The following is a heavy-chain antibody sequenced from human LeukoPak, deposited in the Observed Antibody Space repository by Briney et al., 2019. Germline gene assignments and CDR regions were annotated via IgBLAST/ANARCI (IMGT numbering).Heavy chain of an antibody. CDR1: GGSFSGYY. CDR2: INYSGST. CDR3: ARGSTVTGDTDAIDI. Sequence: SETLSLTCAVYGGSFSGYYWSWIRPPPEKGLEWIGEINYSGSTNYNPSLKSRVTISVDTSKNQFSLKLSSVTAADTAVYYCARGSTVTGDTDAIDIWGQGTMVTVSS. V-gene: IGHV4-34*01. D-gene: IGHD4-17*01. J-gene: IGHJ3*02.